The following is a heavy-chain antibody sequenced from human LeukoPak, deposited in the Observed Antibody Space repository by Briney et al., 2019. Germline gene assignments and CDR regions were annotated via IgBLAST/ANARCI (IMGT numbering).Heavy chain of an antibody. D-gene: IGHD3-10*01. CDR2: MNLDGSEK. V-gene: IGHV3-7*01. CDR1: GFTFSSYW. J-gene: IGHJ6*02. Sequence: PGGSLRLSCAASGFTFSSYWMTWVRQAPGKGLEWVANMNLDGSEKYYVDSVKGRFIISRDNAKNSLFLQMNSLIAEDTAVYYCARDYYGSGYEYYGMDVWGQGATVTVSS. CDR3: ARDYYGSGYEYYGMDV.